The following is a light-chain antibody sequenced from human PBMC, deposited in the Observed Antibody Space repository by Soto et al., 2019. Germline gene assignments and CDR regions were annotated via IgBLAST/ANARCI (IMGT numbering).Light chain of an antibody. CDR3: QQYNNWPLWT. CDR2: GAS. Sequence: IVMTQSPATLSLSPGERATLSCRASQSITSNLAWYQQKPDQAPRLLIYGASTRATGIPARFSGSGSGTQLTLTITSLQSEDFAVYYCQQYNNWPLWTFGQGTKVEIK. CDR1: QSITSN. V-gene: IGKV3-15*01. J-gene: IGKJ1*01.